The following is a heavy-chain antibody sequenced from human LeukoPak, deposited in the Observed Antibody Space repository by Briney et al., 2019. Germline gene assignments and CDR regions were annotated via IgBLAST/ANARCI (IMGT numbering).Heavy chain of an antibody. CDR2: IYSGGTI. V-gene: IGHV3-53*01. CDR3: ARGRGYSQSNWVDP. Sequence: GSLRLSCAASGFTVSRSYMIWARQAPGKGLEWVSVIYSGGTIYYADSVKGRFTISRDNSKNTLYLQMNSLRAEDTAVYYCARGRGYSQSNWVDPWGQGTMVTVSA. CDR1: GFTVSRSY. J-gene: IGHJ5*02. D-gene: IGHD5-18*01.